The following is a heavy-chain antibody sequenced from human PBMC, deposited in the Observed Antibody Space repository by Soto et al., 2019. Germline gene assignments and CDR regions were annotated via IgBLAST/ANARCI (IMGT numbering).Heavy chain of an antibody. V-gene: IGHV4-31*03. J-gene: IGHJ2*01. CDR3: ARGRFWYFDL. CDR2: IYSSGNT. CDR1: GGSISSGGYY. Sequence: QVQLQESGPGLVKPSQTLSLTCTVSGGSISSGGYYWSWIRQHPGKDLEWIASIYSSGNTDYNPSLKSRVIMSVDTSKNQFSLKLSSVTAADTAVYYCARGRFWYFDLWGRGSLVSVSS.